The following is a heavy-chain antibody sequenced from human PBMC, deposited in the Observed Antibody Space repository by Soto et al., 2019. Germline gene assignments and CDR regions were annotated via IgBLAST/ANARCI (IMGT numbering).Heavy chain of an antibody. J-gene: IGHJ5*02. CDR3: ARAPPSVSYGWFYP. D-gene: IGHD1-26*01. CDR1: GGTFSSYT. Sequence: QVQLVQSGAEAQKPGSSVKVSCKASGGTFSSYTISWVRQAPGQGLEWMGRIIPILGIANYAQKFQGRVTSTADKSTSTAYMELSRLRSEDTAVYYCARAPPSVSYGWFYPWGQGTLVTVSS. V-gene: IGHV1-69*02. CDR2: IIPILGIA.